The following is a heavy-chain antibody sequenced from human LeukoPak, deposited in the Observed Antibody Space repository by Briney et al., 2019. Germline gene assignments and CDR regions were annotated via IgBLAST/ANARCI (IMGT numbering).Heavy chain of an antibody. D-gene: IGHD1-26*01. CDR3: ARDKGLGTYFRADTFDL. CDR1: GFTFSSYW. V-gene: IGHV3-74*01. J-gene: IGHJ3*01. Sequence: GGSLRLSCAASGFTFSSYWMHWVRQAPGKGLVWVSRISYDGDNTNYADSVKGRFTISRDNAKNTLYLQMNSLRAEDTAVYYCARDKGLGTYFRADTFDLWGQGTMVTVSS. CDR2: ISYDGDNT.